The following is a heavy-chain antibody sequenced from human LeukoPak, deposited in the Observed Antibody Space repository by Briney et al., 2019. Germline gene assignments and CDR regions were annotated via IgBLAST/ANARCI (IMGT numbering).Heavy chain of an antibody. Sequence: SETLSLTCTVSGGSISSYYWSWIRQPPGKGLEWIGYIYYSGSTNYNPSLKSRVTISVDTSKNQFSLKLSSVTAADTAVYYCARDYHQEFFDYWGQGTLVTVSS. CDR1: GGSISSYY. D-gene: IGHD2/OR15-2a*01. J-gene: IGHJ4*02. V-gene: IGHV4-59*01. CDR3: ARDYHQEFFDY. CDR2: IYYSGST.